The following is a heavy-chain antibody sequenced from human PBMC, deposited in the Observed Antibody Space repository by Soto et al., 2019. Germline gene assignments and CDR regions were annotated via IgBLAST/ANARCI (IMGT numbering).Heavy chain of an antibody. Sequence: QITLRETGPTRVRPTQTLSLTCTFSVFSLHTRQVGVGWIRQPPGKALEGLALIYWDDDKRYSPSLKSRLSITKDTSENQVVLITTNMDPVDTATYYCAYRALYSGSYWDGGYFDSWGQGALITVSS. J-gene: IGHJ4*02. D-gene: IGHD1-26*01. CDR3: AYRALYSGSYWDGGYFDS. CDR2: IYWDDDK. V-gene: IGHV2-5*02. CDR1: VFSLHTRQVG.